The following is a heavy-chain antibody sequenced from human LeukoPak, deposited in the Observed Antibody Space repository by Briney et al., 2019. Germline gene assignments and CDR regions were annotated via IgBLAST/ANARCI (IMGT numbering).Heavy chain of an antibody. V-gene: IGHV4-59*01. CDR3: ARVSGAKTYYFDY. Sequence: SETLSLTCTVSGGSISSYYWSWIRQPPGKGLEWIGYIYYSGSTNYNPSLKSRVTISVDTSKNQFSQKLSSVTAADTAVYYCARVSGAKTYYFDYWGQGTLVTVSS. D-gene: IGHD1-14*01. CDR2: IYYSGST. CDR1: GGSISSYY. J-gene: IGHJ4*02.